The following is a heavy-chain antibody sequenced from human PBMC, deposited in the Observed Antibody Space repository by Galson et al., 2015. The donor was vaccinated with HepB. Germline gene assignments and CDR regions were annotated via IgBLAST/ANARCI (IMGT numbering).Heavy chain of an antibody. V-gene: IGHV1-69*06. CDR2: IIPIFGTA. Sequence: SVTVSCKASGGTFSSYAISWVRQAPGQGLEWMGGIIPIFGTANYAQKFQGRVTITADKSTSTAYMELSSLRSEDTAVYYCARDEDQGTYYYGSGSYSVDYWGQGTLVTVSS. CDR1: GGTFSSYA. CDR3: ARDEDQGTYYYGSGSYSVDY. J-gene: IGHJ4*02. D-gene: IGHD3-10*01.